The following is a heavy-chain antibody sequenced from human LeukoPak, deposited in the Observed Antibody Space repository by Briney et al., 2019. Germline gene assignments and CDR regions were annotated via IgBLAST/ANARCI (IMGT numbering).Heavy chain of an antibody. J-gene: IGHJ4*02. CDR3: ARLGYSSGWYDN. D-gene: IGHD6-19*01. V-gene: IGHV4-4*02. CDR1: GGSISSSNW. CDR2: IYHSGST. Sequence: TSETLSLTCAVSGGSISSSNWWSWVRQPPGKGLEWIGEIYHSGSTNYNPSLKSRVTISVDTSKNQFSLKLSSVTAADTAVYYCARLGYSSGWYDNWGQGTLVTVSS.